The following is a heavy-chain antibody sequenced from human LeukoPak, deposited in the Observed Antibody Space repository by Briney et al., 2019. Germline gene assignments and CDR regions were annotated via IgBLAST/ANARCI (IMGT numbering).Heavy chain of an antibody. Sequence: GGSLRLSCAASGFTFSSHGMNWVRQAPGKGLEWVSGISGSGGNTYYADSVKGRFTISRDNSKNTLYLQMNSLRAEDTAVYYCARDLLVVAATPSNWFDPWGQGTLVTVSS. J-gene: IGHJ5*02. CDR2: ISGSGGNT. CDR3: ARDLLVVAATPSNWFDP. D-gene: IGHD2-15*01. CDR1: GFTFSSHG. V-gene: IGHV3-23*01.